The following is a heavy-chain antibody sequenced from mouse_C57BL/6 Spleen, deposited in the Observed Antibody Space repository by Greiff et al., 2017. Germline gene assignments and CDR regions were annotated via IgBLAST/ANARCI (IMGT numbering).Heavy chain of an antibody. D-gene: IGHD1-1*01. CDR3: TRGPYYYGSSPYYAMDY. J-gene: IGHJ4*01. CDR2: ISSGGDYI. CDR1: GFTFSSYA. Sequence: EVQLVESGEGLVKPGGSLKLSCAASGFTFSSYAMSWVRQTPEKRLEWVAYISSGGDYIYYADTVKGRFTISRDNARNTLYLQMSSLKSEDTAMYYCTRGPYYYGSSPYYAMDYWGQGTSVTVSS. V-gene: IGHV5-9-1*02.